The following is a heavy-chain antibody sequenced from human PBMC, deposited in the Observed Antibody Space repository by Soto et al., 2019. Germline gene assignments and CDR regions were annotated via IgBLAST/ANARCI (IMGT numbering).Heavy chain of an antibody. CDR3: AKPVVVVAFPYYFDY. V-gene: IGHV3-30*18. Sequence: PGGSLRLSCAASGFTFSSYGMHWVRQAPGKGLEWVAVISYDGSNKYYADSVEGRFTISRDNSKNTLYLQMNSLRAEDTAVYYCAKPVVVVAFPYYFDYWGQGTLVTVSS. J-gene: IGHJ4*02. CDR1: GFTFSSYG. D-gene: IGHD2-15*01. CDR2: ISYDGSNK.